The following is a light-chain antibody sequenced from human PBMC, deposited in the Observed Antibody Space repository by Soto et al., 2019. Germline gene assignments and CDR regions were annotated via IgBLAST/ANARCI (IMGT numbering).Light chain of an antibody. CDR3: QQYGSSPPT. CDR2: GAS. CDR1: QSVSSSY. V-gene: IGKV3-20*01. Sequence: IVLTQSPGTLSLASGERATLSCRASQSVSSSYLAWYQQKPGQGPRLLIYGASSRATGTPDRFSGSGSGTDFTLTINSLEPEDFALYYCQQYGSSPPTFGQGTKVDIK. J-gene: IGKJ1*01.